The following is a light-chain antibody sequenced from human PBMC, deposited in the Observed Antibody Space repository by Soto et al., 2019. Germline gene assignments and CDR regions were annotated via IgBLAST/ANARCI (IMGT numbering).Light chain of an antibody. V-gene: IGLV2-14*03. CDR3: SSYTSSSTHV. Sequence: QSALTQPASVAGSRGQSITISCTGTSSDVVAYNFVSWYQQHPGKLPKLMIFDVSRRPSGVSDRFSGSKSGNTASLTISGVQAEDEGDYYWSSYTSSSTHVFGSGTKLTVL. CDR2: DVS. CDR1: SSDVVAYNF. J-gene: IGLJ1*01.